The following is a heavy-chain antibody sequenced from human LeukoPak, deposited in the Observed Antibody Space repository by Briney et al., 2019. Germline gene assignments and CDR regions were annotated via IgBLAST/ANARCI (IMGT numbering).Heavy chain of an antibody. CDR2: IWYDGSNK. J-gene: IGHJ4*02. V-gene: IGHV3-33*01. CDR3: ARVPEYYYDSSGYYWSYFDY. CDR1: GFTFSSYG. Sequence: GGSLRLSCAASGFTFSSYGMHWVRQAPGKGLEWVAVIWYDGSNKYYADSVKGRFTISRDNSKNTLYLQMNSLRAEDTAVYYCARVPEYYYDSSGYYWSYFDYWGQGTLVTVSS. D-gene: IGHD3-22*01.